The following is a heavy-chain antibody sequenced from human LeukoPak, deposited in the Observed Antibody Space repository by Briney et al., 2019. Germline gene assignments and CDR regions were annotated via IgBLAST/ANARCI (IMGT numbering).Heavy chain of an antibody. J-gene: IGHJ5*01. V-gene: IGHV3-48*01. CDR3: AKEAADIVVVPAAMMDS. D-gene: IGHD2-2*01. CDR2: ISRGGRTV. Sequence: GGSLRLSCAASGFTFSSYWMSWVRQAPGKGLDWVAYISRGGRTVDYADSVKGRFTISRDNSKNTLYLQMNSLRAEDTAVYYCAKEAADIVVVPAAMMDSWGQGTLVTVSS. CDR1: GFTFSSYW.